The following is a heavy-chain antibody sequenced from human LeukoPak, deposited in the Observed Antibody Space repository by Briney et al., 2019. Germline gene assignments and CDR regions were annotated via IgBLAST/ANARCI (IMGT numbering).Heavy chain of an antibody. D-gene: IGHD3-22*01. Sequence: GGSLRLSCAASGFTFSSYGMHWVRQAPGKGLEWVAVIWYDGSNKYYADSVKGRFTISRDNSKNTLYLRMNSLRAEDTAVYYCAKTSGYPPQDYYMDVWGKGTTVTVSS. J-gene: IGHJ6*03. CDR2: IWYDGSNK. V-gene: IGHV3-33*06. CDR1: GFTFSSYG. CDR3: AKTSGYPPQDYYMDV.